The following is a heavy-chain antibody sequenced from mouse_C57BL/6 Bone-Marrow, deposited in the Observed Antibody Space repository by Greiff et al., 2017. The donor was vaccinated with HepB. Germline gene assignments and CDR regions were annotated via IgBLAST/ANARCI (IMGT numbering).Heavy chain of an antibody. CDR3: ARSYLYEGVYFDY. D-gene: IGHD2-3*01. V-gene: IGHV1-22*01. Sequence: EVQLQESGPELVKPGASVKMSCKASGYTFTDYNMHWVKQSHGKSLEWIGYINPNNGGTSYNQKFKGKATLTVNKSSSTAYMELRSLTSEDSAVYYCARSYLYEGVYFDYWGQGTTLTVSS. CDR2: INPNNGGT. J-gene: IGHJ2*01. CDR1: GYTFTDYN.